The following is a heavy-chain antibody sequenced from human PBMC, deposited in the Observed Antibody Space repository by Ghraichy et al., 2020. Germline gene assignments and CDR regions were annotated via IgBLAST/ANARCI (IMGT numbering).Heavy chain of an antibody. J-gene: IGHJ3*02. D-gene: IGHD3-3*01. Sequence: GESLNISCAASGFTFSSYAMSWVRQAPGKGLEWVSAISGSGGSTYYADSVKGRFTISRDNSKNTLYLQMNSLRAEDTAVYYCAKALYYDFWSGYYLADEADAFDIWGQGTMVTVSS. CDR1: GFTFSSYA. CDR3: AKALYYDFWSGYYLADEADAFDI. CDR2: ISGSGGST. V-gene: IGHV3-23*01.